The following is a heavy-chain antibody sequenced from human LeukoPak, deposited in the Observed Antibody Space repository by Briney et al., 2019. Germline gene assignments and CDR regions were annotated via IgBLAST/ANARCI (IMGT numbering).Heavy chain of an antibody. CDR2: IYYSGST. D-gene: IGHD3-10*01. CDR3: ARWRTMVRGTQPFFDY. CDR1: GGSISSYY. V-gene: IGHV4-59*01. Sequence: SETLSLTCTVSGGSISSYYWSWIRQPPGKGLEWIWYIYYSGSTNYNPSLKSRVTISVDTSKNQFSLKLSSVTAADTAVYYCARWRTMVRGTQPFFDYWGQGTLVTVSS. J-gene: IGHJ4*02.